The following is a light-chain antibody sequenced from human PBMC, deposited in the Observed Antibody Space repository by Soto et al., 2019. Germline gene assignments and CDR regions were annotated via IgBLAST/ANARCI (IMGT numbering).Light chain of an antibody. CDR3: QKYNSAPLT. CDR2: AVS. J-gene: IGKJ5*01. CDR1: QVISNY. V-gene: IGKV1-27*01. Sequence: DVQMTQSPSSLSVSVGDRVTITCRASQVISNYLAWYQQKPGKPPQLLIYAVSTLLSGVPSRFSGSASGTEFTLTISSLQPEDVATYYCQKYNSAPLTFGQGTRLE.